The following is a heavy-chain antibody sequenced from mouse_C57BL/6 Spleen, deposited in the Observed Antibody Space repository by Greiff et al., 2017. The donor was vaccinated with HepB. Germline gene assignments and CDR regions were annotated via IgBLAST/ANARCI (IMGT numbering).Heavy chain of an antibody. V-gene: IGHV7-3*01. J-gene: IGHJ1*03. D-gene: IGHD1-2*01. CDR2: IRNKANGYTT. Sequence: DVKLVESGGGLVQPGGSLSLSCAASGFTFTDYYMSWVRQPPGKALEWLGFIRNKANGYTTEYSASVKGRFTISRDNSQSILYLQMNALRAEDSATYYCARSPLLRGYFDVWGTGTTVTVSS. CDR3: ARSPLLRGYFDV. CDR1: GFTFTDYY.